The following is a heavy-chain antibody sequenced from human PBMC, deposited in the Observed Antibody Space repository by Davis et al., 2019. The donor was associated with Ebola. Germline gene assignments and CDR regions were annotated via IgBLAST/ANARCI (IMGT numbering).Heavy chain of an antibody. V-gene: IGHV6-1*01. CDR2: TYYRSKWFV. D-gene: IGHD3-22*01. CDR1: GDSVSSNTAA. CDR3: ARDPPYDQGYDY. J-gene: IGHJ4*02. Sequence: MPSETLSLTCPISGDSVSSNTAAWNWIRQSPSRGLEWLGRTYYRSKWFVDYAVSVKSRMTINSDTSKNQFSLQLTSVTPEDTAVYYCARDPPYDQGYDYWGQGILVTVSS.